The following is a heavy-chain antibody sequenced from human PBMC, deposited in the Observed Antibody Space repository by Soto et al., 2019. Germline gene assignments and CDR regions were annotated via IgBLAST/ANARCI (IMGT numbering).Heavy chain of an antibody. V-gene: IGHV1-3*01. CDR2: INAGNGNT. D-gene: IGHD2-15*01. J-gene: IGHJ4*02. Sequence: QVQLVQSGAEVKKPGASVKVSCMASGYTFTSYAMHWVRQAPGQRLEWMGWINAGNGNTKYSQKFQGRVTITRDTSASTAYMELSSLRSEDTAVYYCARGPGGPDGPGDYWGQGTLVIVSS. CDR3: ARGPGGPDGPGDY. CDR1: GYTFTSYA.